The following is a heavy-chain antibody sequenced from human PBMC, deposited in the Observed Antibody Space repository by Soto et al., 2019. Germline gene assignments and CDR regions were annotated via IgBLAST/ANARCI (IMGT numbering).Heavy chain of an antibody. J-gene: IGHJ4*02. CDR2: MDPSSGVV. D-gene: IGHD4-17*01. V-gene: IGHV1-8*02. Sequence: QVHLVQSGAEVRKPGASVKVSCKASGYTFTSHDINWVRQAPGQGLEWLGWMDPSSGVVGYARKFQGRVTMTRNSSTSTALMELSSLTSEDTAVYYCARGSTTVTPLGDYWGQGTLVSVSS. CDR3: ARGSTTVTPLGDY. CDR1: GYTFTSHD.